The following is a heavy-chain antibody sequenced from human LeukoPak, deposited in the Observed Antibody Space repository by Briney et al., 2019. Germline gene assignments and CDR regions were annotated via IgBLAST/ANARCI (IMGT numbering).Heavy chain of an antibody. D-gene: IGHD3-10*01. Sequence: ASVKVPCKASGYTFMNFEINWVRQATGQGLEWMGRMNPNNDNAQRFQGRVTMTSDTSTSTVYMELSSLIYEDTAVYFCARQRTFRGLDNWGQGTLVTVSS. CDR2: MNPNND. V-gene: IGHV1-8*01. J-gene: IGHJ4*02. CDR3: ARQRTFRGLDN. CDR1: GYTFMNFE.